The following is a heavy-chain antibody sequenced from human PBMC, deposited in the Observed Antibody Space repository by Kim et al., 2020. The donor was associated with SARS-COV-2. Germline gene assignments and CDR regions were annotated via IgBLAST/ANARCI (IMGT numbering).Heavy chain of an antibody. CDR2: ISSSSAYI. CDR1: GITFNTYS. Sequence: GGSLRLSCAASGITFNTYSMNWVRQAPGKGLEWVSSISSSSAYIYYADSVKGRFTISRDNAKNSLYLQMNSLRAEDTAVYYCARDSSFDIWGQGTMVTVSS. CDR3: ARDSSFDI. V-gene: IGHV3-21*01. J-gene: IGHJ3*02.